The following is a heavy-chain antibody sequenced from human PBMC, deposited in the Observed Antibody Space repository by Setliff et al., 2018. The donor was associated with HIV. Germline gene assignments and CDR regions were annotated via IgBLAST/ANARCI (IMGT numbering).Heavy chain of an antibody. CDR3: ARYMCSNYVCSGFDY. V-gene: IGHV4-59*11. CDR2: IHYTGST. J-gene: IGHJ4*02. Sequence: PSETLSLTCTVSGPSINIHYWSWIRQPPGKGLEWIGDIHYTGSTNYNPSLKSRVTISVDTSKNHFSLRLSSVTAADTAVFFCARYMCSNYVCSGFDYWGQGTLVTVSS. D-gene: IGHD3-16*01. CDR1: GPSINIHY.